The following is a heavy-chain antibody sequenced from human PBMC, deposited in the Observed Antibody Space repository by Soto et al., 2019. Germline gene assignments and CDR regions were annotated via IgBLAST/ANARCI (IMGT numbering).Heavy chain of an antibody. Sequence: GASVKVSCKASGYTFTSYYIHWVRQAPGQGLEWMAIINPRGGITTYAQKFQGRLTMTGDTSTSTVYMELSSLTSEDTAMYHCASSPAYGSSWYGIPPDLSHGMDVWGQGTTVTVSS. D-gene: IGHD6-13*01. V-gene: IGHV1-46*01. CDR1: GYTFTSYY. CDR3: ASSPAYGSSWYGIPPDLSHGMDV. J-gene: IGHJ6*02. CDR2: INPRGGIT.